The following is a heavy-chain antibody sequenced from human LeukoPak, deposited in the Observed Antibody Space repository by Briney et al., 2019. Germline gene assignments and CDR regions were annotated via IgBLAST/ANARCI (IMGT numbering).Heavy chain of an antibody. CDR3: ARDRVEEDLWFGDLNSAGDY. CDR2: IYYSGSN. J-gene: IGHJ4*02. CDR1: GGSISSSSYY. D-gene: IGHD3-10*01. V-gene: IGHV4-39*07. Sequence: SETLSLTCTVSGGSISSSSYYWGWIRQPPGKGLEWIGSIYYSGSNYYNPSLKSRVTISVDTSKNQFSLKLSSVTAADTAVYYCARDRVEEDLWFGDLNSAGDYWGQGTLVTVSS.